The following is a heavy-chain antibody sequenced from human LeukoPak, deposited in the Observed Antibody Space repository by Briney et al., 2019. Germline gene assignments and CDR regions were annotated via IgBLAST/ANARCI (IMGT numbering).Heavy chain of an antibody. J-gene: IGHJ5*02. CDR2: ISYDGSNK. CDR1: GFTFSSYA. V-gene: IGHV3-30*01. CDR3: ARESRWFDP. Sequence: GRSLRLSCAASGFTFSSYAMHWVRQAPGKGLEWVAVISYDGSNKYYADSVKGRFTISRDNSKNTLYLQMNSLRADDTAVYYCARESRWFDPWGQGTLVTVSS.